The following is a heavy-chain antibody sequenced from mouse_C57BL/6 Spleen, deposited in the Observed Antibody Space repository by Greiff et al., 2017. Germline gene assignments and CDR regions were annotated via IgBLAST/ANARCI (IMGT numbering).Heavy chain of an antibody. CDR2: IDPSDSYT. D-gene: IGHD3-2*02. CDR3: ARQLRLRGLDY. CDR1: GYTFTSYW. Sequence: VQLQQSGAELVKPGASVKLSCKASGYTFTSYWMQWVKQRPGQGLEWIGEIDPSDSYTNYNQKFKGKATLTVDTSSSTAYMQLSSLTSEDSAVYYCARQLRLRGLDYWGQGTSVTVSS. J-gene: IGHJ4*01. V-gene: IGHV1-50*01.